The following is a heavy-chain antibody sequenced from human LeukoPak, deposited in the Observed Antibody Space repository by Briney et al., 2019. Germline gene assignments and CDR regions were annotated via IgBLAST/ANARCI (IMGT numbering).Heavy chain of an antibody. CDR2: IKQDGSEK. Sequence: GESLRLSCAASGFTFSSYWMSWVRQAPGKGLEWVANIKQDGSEKYYVVSVKGGFTISRDNAKNSLYLQMNSLRAEDTAVYYCARVPPYDGCFDYWGQGTLVTVSS. CDR1: GFTFSSYW. D-gene: IGHD3-10*01. CDR3: ARVPPYDGCFDY. J-gene: IGHJ4*02. V-gene: IGHV3-7*01.